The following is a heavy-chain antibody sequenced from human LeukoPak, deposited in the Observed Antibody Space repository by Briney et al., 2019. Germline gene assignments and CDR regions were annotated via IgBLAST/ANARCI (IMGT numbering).Heavy chain of an antibody. J-gene: IGHJ4*02. CDR3: ARDRLTSGSYFFDY. Sequence: GGSLRLSCAASAFIFSDYSMNWVRQAPGKGLEWISYISGRSSTIYYADSVRGRFTISRDNAKNSMYLQMNSLRAEDTAVYYRARDRLTSGSYFFDYWGQGTLVTVSS. CDR2: ISGRSSTI. CDR1: AFIFSDYS. D-gene: IGHD1-26*01. V-gene: IGHV3-48*01.